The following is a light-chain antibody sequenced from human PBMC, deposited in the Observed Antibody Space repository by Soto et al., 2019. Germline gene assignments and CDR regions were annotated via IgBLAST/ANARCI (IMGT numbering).Light chain of an antibody. CDR2: RNN. CDR3: AAWDDSLSGVV. J-gene: IGLJ2*01. CDR1: SSNNGSNY. V-gene: IGLV1-47*01. Sequence: QPVLTQPPSASGTPGQRVTISCSGSSSNNGSNYVFWYQHLPGTAPKLLIYRNNQRPSGVPDRFSGSKSGTSASLAISGLRSEDETDYYCAAWDDSLSGVVFGGGTKLTVL.